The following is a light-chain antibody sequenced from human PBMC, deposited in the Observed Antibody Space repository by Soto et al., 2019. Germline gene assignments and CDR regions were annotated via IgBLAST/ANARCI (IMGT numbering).Light chain of an antibody. CDR3: QQYGRSPQT. V-gene: IGKV3-20*01. CDR2: GAS. Sequence: IVLIQSPATLSVSPWERATLSCRASQSVSSSYLAWYQQKPGQARRLLFYGASSRATGIPDGFRGSGSGPDFTFTISRLDPEECAVYYCQQYGRSPQTFGQGTKV. J-gene: IGKJ1*01. CDR1: QSVSSSY.